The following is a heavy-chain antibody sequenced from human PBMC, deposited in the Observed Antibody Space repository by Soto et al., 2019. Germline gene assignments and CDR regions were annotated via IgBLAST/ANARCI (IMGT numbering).Heavy chain of an antibody. CDR2: IWYDGSNK. J-gene: IGHJ4*02. CDR1: GFTFSRYG. D-gene: IGHD6-19*01. V-gene: IGHV3-33*01. CDR3: ARGGSRGAVAGILPSGY. Sequence: LXLSCAASGFTFSRYGMHWVRQAPGKGLEWVAVIWYDGSNKYYADSVKGRFTISRDNSKNTLYLQMNSLRAEDTAVYYCARGGSRGAVAGILPSGYWGQGTLVTVYS.